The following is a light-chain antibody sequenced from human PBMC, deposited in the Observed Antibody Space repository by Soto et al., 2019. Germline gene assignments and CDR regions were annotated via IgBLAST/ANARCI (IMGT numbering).Light chain of an antibody. V-gene: IGKV3-20*01. CDR1: QSVSSNN. J-gene: IGKJ3*01. CDR3: QQYCRSPFT. CDR2: GAS. Sequence: IVLTQSPGTLSLSPGERATLSCRASQSVSSNNLAWYQQRPGQAPRVFIYGASTRSTGIPERFSGSGSGTDLTLTISRLEPADFAVYYCQQYCRSPFTFGPGNKVDIK.